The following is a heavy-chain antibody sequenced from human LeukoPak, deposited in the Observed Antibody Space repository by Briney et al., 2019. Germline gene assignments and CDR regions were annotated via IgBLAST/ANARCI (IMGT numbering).Heavy chain of an antibody. CDR2: ISSGGINK. J-gene: IGHJ4*02. CDR3: ARDGPRGGNSPFDS. CDR1: RFTFSSYN. D-gene: IGHD4-23*01. Sequence: GGSLRLSCAASRFTFSSYNMNWVRQAPGKGLEWVSYISSGGINKYYADSVKARFTISRDDAKNLLFLQMSSLRAEDTAVYYCARDGPRGGNSPFDSWGQGTLVTVSS. V-gene: IGHV3-48*01.